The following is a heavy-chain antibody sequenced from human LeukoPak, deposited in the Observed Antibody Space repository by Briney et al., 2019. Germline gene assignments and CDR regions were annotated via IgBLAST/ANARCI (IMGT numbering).Heavy chain of an antibody. J-gene: IGHJ4*02. CDR1: GFTFSSYG. D-gene: IGHD4-17*01. V-gene: IGHV3-33*01. CDR2: IWYDGSNK. CDR3: ARDLSPTVTTYYFDY. Sequence: PGGSLRLSCAASGFTFSSYGMHWVRQAPGKGLEWVAVIWYDGSNKYYADSVKGRFTISRDNSKNTLYLQMNSLRAEDTAVYYCARDLSPTVTTYYFDYWGQGTLVTVSS.